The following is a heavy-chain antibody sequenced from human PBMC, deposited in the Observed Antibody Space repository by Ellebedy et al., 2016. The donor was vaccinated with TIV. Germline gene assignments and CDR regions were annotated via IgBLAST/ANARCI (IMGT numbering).Heavy chain of an antibody. V-gene: IGHV3-7*01. CDR3: ATDGSYGDYRSPTHAFEF. CDR2: INRDGSEK. CDR1: GFTFSSYW. Sequence: GESLKISCAAPGFTFSSYWMCWVRQAPGKGLEWVANINRDGSEKYYVDSVKGRFTISRDNAKNSLYLQMNSLGADDTAVYYCATDGSYGDYRSPTHAFEFWGQGTLVTVSS. J-gene: IGHJ3*01. D-gene: IGHD4-17*01.